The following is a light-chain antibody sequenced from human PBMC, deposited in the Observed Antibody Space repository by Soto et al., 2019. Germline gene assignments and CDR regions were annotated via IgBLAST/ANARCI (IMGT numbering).Light chain of an antibody. CDR2: EDS. V-gene: IGLV2-23*01. J-gene: IGLJ1*01. Sequence: QSVLTQPASVSGSPGHSITISCTGTSSDVGSYNLVSWYQQHPGKAPKLIIYEDSKRPSGVSNRFSGSKSGNTASLTISGLQTEDEADYYCCSYADSSTYVFGTGTKVTVL. CDR3: CSYADSSTYV. CDR1: SSDVGSYNL.